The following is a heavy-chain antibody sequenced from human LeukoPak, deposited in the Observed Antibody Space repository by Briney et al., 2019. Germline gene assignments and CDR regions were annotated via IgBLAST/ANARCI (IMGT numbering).Heavy chain of an antibody. CDR2: INQDGTDK. J-gene: IGHJ4*02. CDR3: VTYSTGLYRGLEF. D-gene: IGHD2-8*02. Sequence: GGSLRLSCAASGFTFTTYWMSWIRQAPGKGLEWVANINQDGTDKYYVDSVKGRFTFSRDNAQNSLYLQMSSLRVEDTAVYYCVTYSTGLYRGLEFWGQGTQVTVSS. V-gene: IGHV3-7*03. CDR1: GFTFTTYW.